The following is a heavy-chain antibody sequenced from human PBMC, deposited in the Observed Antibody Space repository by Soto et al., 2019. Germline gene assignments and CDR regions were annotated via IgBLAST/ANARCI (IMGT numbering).Heavy chain of an antibody. D-gene: IGHD3-10*01. CDR3: ARGINMVRIYYYGMDV. CDR1: GGSFSCYY. J-gene: IGHJ6*02. CDR2: INHSGST. V-gene: IGHV4-34*01. Sequence: PSETMSLTCGVYGGSFSCYYLSWISQPPGKGLEWIGEINHSGSTNYNPSLKSRVTISVDTSKNQFSLKLSSVTAADTAVYYCARGINMVRIYYYGMDVWGQGTTVTVSS.